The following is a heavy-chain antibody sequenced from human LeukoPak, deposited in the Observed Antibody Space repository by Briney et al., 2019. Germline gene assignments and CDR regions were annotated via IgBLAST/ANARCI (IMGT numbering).Heavy chain of an antibody. Sequence: QPGRSLRLSCAASGFTFSSYAMRWVRQAPGKGLEWVAVISYDGSNKYYADSVKGRFTISRDNSKNTLYLQMNSLRAEDTAVYYCARVTLGYFDYWGQGTLVTVSS. CDR1: GFTFSSYA. CDR2: ISYDGSNK. D-gene: IGHD1-26*01. J-gene: IGHJ4*02. V-gene: IGHV3-30*04. CDR3: ARVTLGYFDY.